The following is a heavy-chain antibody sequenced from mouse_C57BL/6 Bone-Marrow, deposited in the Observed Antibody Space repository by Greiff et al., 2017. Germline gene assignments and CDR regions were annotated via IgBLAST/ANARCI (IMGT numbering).Heavy chain of an antibody. CDR2: FYPGSGSL. V-gene: IGHV1-62-2*01. Sequence: QVQLKQSGAELVKPGASVKLSCKASGYTFTEYTIHWVKQRSGQGLEWIGWFYPGSGSLKYNEKFKDKATLTADKDSSTVYMELSILTSEDAAVYFCARHEDVDYQLYLDYWGQGTTLTVTS. CDR1: GYTFTEYT. D-gene: IGHD2-4*01. CDR3: ARHEDVDYQLYLDY. J-gene: IGHJ2*01.